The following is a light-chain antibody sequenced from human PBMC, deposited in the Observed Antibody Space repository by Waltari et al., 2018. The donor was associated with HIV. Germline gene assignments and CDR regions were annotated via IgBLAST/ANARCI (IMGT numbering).Light chain of an antibody. J-gene: IGLJ2*01. Sequence: QSALTQPPSASGSLGQSVTISCPGPSSDIGAYDSVSWFQQHPTNAPKLLLYQVSKRPSGVPDRFSGSRSGETAFLSVSGLQPDDTAGYFCSSYGDNIRVLFGGGTNLTVL. CDR3: SSYGDNIRVL. CDR1: SSDIGAYDS. CDR2: QVS. V-gene: IGLV2-8*01.